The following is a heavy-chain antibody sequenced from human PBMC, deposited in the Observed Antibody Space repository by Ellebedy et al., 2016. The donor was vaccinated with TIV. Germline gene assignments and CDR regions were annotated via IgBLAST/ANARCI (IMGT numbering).Heavy chain of an antibody. CDR2: ISSSSSYT. CDR1: GFTFSDYY. V-gene: IGHV3-11*06. D-gene: IGHD2-15*01. Sequence: GESLKISCAASGFTFSDYYMSWIRQAPGKGLEWVSYISSSSSYTNYAESVKGRFTSSRDNAKTSLYLQMNSLRAEDTAVYYCARDTQSLDAFDIWGQGTMVTVSS. J-gene: IGHJ3*02. CDR3: ARDTQSLDAFDI.